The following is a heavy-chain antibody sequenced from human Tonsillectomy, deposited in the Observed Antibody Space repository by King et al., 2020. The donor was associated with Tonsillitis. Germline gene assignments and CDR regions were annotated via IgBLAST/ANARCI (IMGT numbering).Heavy chain of an antibody. V-gene: IGHV5-51*01. CDR3: ARGGDYYDTSGYSRYFDY. D-gene: IGHD3-22*01. CDR2: IYPGDSNT. J-gene: IGHJ4*02. CDR1: GYSFTSYW. Sequence: QLVQSGAEVKKPGESLKISCKGSGYSFTSYWIGWVRQMPGKGLEWMGIIYPGDSNTRYSPSFQGQVTLSADKSISTAYLQWSRLKASDTAMYYCARGGDYYDTSGYSRYFDYWGQGTLVTVSS.